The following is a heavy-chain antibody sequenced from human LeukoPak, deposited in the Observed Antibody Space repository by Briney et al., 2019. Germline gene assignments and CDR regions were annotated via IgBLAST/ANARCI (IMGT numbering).Heavy chain of an antibody. Sequence: GGSLRLSCAASGFTFSSYAMHWVRQAPGKGLEWVAVISYDGSNKYYADFVKGRFTISKDNSKNTLYLQMNSLRAEDTAVYYCARSDRGDAFDIWGQGTMVTVSS. CDR2: ISYDGSNK. CDR3: ARSDRGDAFDI. D-gene: IGHD1-14*01. J-gene: IGHJ3*02. CDR1: GFTFSSYA. V-gene: IGHV3-30-3*01.